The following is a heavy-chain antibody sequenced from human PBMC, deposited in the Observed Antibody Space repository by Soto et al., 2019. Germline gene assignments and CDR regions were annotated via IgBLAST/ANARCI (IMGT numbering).Heavy chain of an antibody. J-gene: IGHJ4*02. D-gene: IGHD2-2*01. CDR2: IYWDDDE. Sequence: QITLKESGPTLVKPTQTLTLTCTFSGFSLSTTAEGVGWIRQPPGKALEWLALIYWDDDERYSPSLKSRLTITKDTSKNQVDRIMTNVDPVDTATYYCAHGSCSSADCYPNPYLDYWGQGILVTVSS. V-gene: IGHV2-5*02. CDR1: GFSLSTTAEG. CDR3: AHGSCSSADCYPNPYLDY.